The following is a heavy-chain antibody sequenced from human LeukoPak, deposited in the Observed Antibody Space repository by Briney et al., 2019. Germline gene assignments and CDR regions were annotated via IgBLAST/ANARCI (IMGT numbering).Heavy chain of an antibody. V-gene: IGHV1-18*01. CDR1: GYTFTSYG. Sequence: ASVKVSCKASGYTFTSYGISWVRQAPGQGLERMGWISAYNGNTNYAQKLQGRVTMTTDTSTSTAYMELRSLRSDDTAVYYCARDGYYYDSSGTRFGDYWGQGTLVTVSS. CDR3: ARDGYYYDSSGTRFGDY. J-gene: IGHJ4*02. D-gene: IGHD3-22*01. CDR2: ISAYNGNT.